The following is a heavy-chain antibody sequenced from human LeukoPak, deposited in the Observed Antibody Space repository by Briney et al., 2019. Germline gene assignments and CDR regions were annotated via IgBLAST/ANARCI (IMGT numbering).Heavy chain of an antibody. V-gene: IGHV4-39*01. CDR3: ASPYSSAPFGY. J-gene: IGHJ4*02. CDR1: GGSISSSSYY. CDR2: TYYSGST. D-gene: IGHD6-19*01. Sequence: KPSETLSLTCTVSGGSISSSSYYWGWIRQPPGKGLEWIGSTYYSGSTYYNPSLRSRVTISVDTSKNQFSLKLDFVTAADTAVYYCASPYSSAPFGYWGQGTLVTVSS.